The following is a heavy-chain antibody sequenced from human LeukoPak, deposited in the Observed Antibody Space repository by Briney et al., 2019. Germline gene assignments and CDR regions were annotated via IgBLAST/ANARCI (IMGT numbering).Heavy chain of an antibody. D-gene: IGHD1-26*01. Sequence: GGSLRLSCAASGFTFRSSAMTWVRQVPGKGLVWVSAISGSGLSTYSADSVKGRFTISRDNSKNTLYLQMNSLRAEDTAVYYCAKHKGTLLGATDYWGQGTLVTVSS. V-gene: IGHV3-23*01. CDR2: ISGSGLST. CDR3: AKHKGTLLGATDY. J-gene: IGHJ4*02. CDR1: GFTFRSSA.